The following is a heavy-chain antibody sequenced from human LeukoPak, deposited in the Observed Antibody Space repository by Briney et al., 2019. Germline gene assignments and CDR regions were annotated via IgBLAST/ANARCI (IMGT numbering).Heavy chain of an antibody. V-gene: IGHV4-31*03. J-gene: IGHJ4*02. CDR1: GGSISSGGYY. D-gene: IGHD3-22*01. CDR3: ARCHDRSGYTFDF. Sequence: SETLSLTCTVSGGSISSGGYYWSWIRQHPGKGLEWIGYIYYSGSTYYSPSLKSRVTISVDTSKNQSSLKLTSVTAADTAVYYCARCHDRSGYTFDFWGQGTLVTVSS. CDR2: IYYSGST.